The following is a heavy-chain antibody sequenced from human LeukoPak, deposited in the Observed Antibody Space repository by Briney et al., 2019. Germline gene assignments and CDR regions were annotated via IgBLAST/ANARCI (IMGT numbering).Heavy chain of an antibody. J-gene: IGHJ1*01. CDR3: ARGRTSSSWDYSSFQH. CDR1: GYTFTGYY. Sequence: ASVKVSCRASGYTFTGYYMHWVRQAPGQGLEWMGWIHPNSGGTNYAQKFQGRVTMTRDTSISTAYMELRSLRSDDTAVYYCARGRTSSSWDYSSFQHWGQGTLVTVSS. D-gene: IGHD6-13*01. CDR2: IHPNSGGT. V-gene: IGHV1-2*02.